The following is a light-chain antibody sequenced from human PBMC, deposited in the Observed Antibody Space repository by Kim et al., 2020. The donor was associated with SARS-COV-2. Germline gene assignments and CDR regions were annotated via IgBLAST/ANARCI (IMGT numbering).Light chain of an antibody. CDR2: SNN. J-gene: IGLJ3*02. CDR1: CPNNVITS. CDR3: AAWDDSLNGRV. V-gene: IGLV1-44*01. Sequence: QRDPISCVGGCPNNVITSVNRYLQRPGTAPELLIYSNNQRPSGVPGRFSGSKSGTSASLAISVLQSEDEADDYCAAWDDSLNGRVFGGGTQLTVL.